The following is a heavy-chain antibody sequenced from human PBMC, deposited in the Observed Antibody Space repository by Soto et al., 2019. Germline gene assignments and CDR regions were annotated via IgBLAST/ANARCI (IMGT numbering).Heavy chain of an antibody. D-gene: IGHD3-10*01. Sequence: SETLSLTCTFSCGSISSGDYYWSWIRQPPGKGLEWIGYIYYSGSTYYNPSLKSRVTISVDTSKNQFSLKLSSVTAAGTAVYYCARAVVRGVTHYYFDYWGQGTLVTVSS. J-gene: IGHJ4*02. CDR1: CGSISSGDYY. CDR2: IYYSGST. CDR3: ARAVVRGVTHYYFDY. V-gene: IGHV4-30-4*01.